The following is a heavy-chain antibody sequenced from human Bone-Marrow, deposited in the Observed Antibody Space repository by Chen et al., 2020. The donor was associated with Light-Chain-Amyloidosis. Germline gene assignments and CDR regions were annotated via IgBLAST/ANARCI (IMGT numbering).Heavy chain of an antibody. V-gene: IGHV5-51*01. D-gene: IGHD5-12*01. CDR2: IYPDDSDA. CDR1: GYTFPNYW. CDR3: ARRRDGYNFDY. Sequence: EVQLEQSGPEVKQPGESLKIFCNGSGYTFPNYWTGWVRQMPGKGLEGMGVIYPDDSDARYSPSFEGQVTISADKSITTAYLQWRSLKASDTAMYYCARRRDGYNFDYWGQGTLVTVSS. J-gene: IGHJ4*02.